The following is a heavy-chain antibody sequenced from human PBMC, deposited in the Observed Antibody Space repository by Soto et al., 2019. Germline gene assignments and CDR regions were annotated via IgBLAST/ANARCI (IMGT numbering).Heavy chain of an antibody. CDR3: ARDRTLGDLNYFDY. V-gene: IGHV4-30-4*01. CDR2: IYYSGST. D-gene: IGHD3-3*01. CDR1: GGSISSGDYY. Sequence: TLSLTCTVSGGSISSGDYYWSWIRQPPGKGLEWIGYIYYSGSTYYNPSLKSRVTISVDTSKNQFSLKLSSVTAADTAVYYCARDRTLGDLNYFDYWGQGTLVTVSS. J-gene: IGHJ4*02.